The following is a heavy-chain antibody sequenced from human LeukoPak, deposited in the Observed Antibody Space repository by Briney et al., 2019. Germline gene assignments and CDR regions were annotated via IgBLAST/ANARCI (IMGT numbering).Heavy chain of an antibody. CDR1: GFTVSSYH. CDR3: ARGPAGYN. Sequence: GGSLRLSCAASGFTVSSYHMSWVRQAPGKGPEWVSVIYSGGSTDYAGSVKGRFTISRDNSKNTLYLQMNSLRAEDTAVYHCARGPAGYNWGQGTLVTVSS. D-gene: IGHD1-1*01. J-gene: IGHJ4*02. V-gene: IGHV3-53*01. CDR2: IYSGGST.